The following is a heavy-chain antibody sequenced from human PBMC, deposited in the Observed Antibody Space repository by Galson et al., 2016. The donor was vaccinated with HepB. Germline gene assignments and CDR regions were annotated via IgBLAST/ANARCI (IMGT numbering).Heavy chain of an antibody. CDR1: GFTFTDHA. V-gene: IGHV3-23*01. J-gene: IGHJ4*02. CDR3: AKMGGSGRSYLRFFDY. Sequence: SLRLSCAASGFTFTDHAMSWVRLVPGKGLEWVAVVSGNGGTIYYSDSVKGRFTISRDNSKNTLFLQMTSLRADDTAVYYCAKMGGSGRSYLRFFDYWGQGTLVTVSS. D-gene: IGHD3-10*01. CDR2: VSGNGGTI.